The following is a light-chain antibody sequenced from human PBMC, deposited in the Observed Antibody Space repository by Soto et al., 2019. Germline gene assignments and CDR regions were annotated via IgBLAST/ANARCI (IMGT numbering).Light chain of an antibody. CDR2: DVS. Sequence: EIVLTQSPATLSLSPGARATLSCRASQSVSSYLAWYQQKPGQAPRLVIYDVSSSATGVPPRFSGSGSWTDFTLTNSSLQPEDFAFYYYLQRSTWYTFGQGTKLEIK. CDR1: QSVSSY. J-gene: IGKJ2*01. V-gene: IGKV3-11*01. CDR3: LQRSTWYT.